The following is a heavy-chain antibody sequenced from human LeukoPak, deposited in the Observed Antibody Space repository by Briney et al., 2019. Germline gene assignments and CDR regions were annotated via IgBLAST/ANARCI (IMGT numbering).Heavy chain of an antibody. Sequence: GGSLRLSCAASGVTVSTYWMTWVRQVPGKGLEWVANIKEDGSEKNYVDSVKGRFTISRDNAKNSIYLQMNSLRAEDTAVYYCAMAYFFWGQGTLVTVSS. CDR3: AMAYFF. J-gene: IGHJ4*02. D-gene: IGHD2/OR15-2a*01. CDR1: GVTVSTYW. V-gene: IGHV3-7*04. CDR2: IKEDGSEK.